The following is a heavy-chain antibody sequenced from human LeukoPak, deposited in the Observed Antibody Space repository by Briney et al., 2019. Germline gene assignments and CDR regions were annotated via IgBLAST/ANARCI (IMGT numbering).Heavy chain of an antibody. Sequence: GGSLRPSCAASGFTFSSFSMNWVRQAPGKGLEWVSSITSSNSYIYYADSVKGRFTISRDNAKNSLYLQMNSLRAEDTAVYYCARGMGSSRSSIDYWGQGTLVTVSS. CDR2: ITSSNSYI. CDR1: GFTFSSFS. CDR3: ARGMGSSRSSIDY. V-gene: IGHV3-21*01. J-gene: IGHJ4*02. D-gene: IGHD1-26*01.